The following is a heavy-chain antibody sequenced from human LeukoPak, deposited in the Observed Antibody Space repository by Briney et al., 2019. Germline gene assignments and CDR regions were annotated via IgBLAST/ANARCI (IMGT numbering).Heavy chain of an antibody. J-gene: IGHJ5*02. V-gene: IGHV1-3*01. Sequence: ASVKVSCKASGYTFTSYAMHWVRQAPGQRLEWMGWINAGNGNTKYSQKFQGRVTITRDTSASTAYMELSSLRSEDTAVYYCATITMVRGVDWFDPWGQGTLVTVSS. CDR2: INAGNGNT. CDR3: ATITMVRGVDWFDP. CDR1: GYTFTSYA. D-gene: IGHD3-10*01.